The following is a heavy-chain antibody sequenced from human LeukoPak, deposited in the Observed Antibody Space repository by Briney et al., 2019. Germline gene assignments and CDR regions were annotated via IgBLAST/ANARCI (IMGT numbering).Heavy chain of an antibody. CDR3: AREKIAYYDGSGRGWFAP. Sequence: SETLSLTCTVSGGSISSYYWSWIRQPPGKGLEWIGYIYYSGSTNYNPSLESRVTISVDTSKKQFSLKLSSVTAADTAVYYCAREKIAYYDGSGRGWFAPWGQGTLVTVSS. V-gene: IGHV4-59*12. J-gene: IGHJ5*02. CDR2: IYYSGST. D-gene: IGHD3-22*01. CDR1: GGSISSYY.